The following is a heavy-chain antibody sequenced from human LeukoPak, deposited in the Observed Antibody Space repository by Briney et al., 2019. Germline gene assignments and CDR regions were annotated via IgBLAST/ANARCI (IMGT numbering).Heavy chain of an antibody. CDR3: KSGGAAPGSFDY. Sequence: PGGSLRLSCAASGFTFSSYWMSWLRQAPGKALEWVANIKYDGNEEYYVDSVKGRFTVSRDNAKNSLYLQLNSLRVEDTAVYYCKSGGAAPGSFDYWGQGTLVTVSP. J-gene: IGHJ4*02. CDR2: IKYDGNEE. V-gene: IGHV3-7*01. CDR1: GFTFSSYW. D-gene: IGHD1-1*01.